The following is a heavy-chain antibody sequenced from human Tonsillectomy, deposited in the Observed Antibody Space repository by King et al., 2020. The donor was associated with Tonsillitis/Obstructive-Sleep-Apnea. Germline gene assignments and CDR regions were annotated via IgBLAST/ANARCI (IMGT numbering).Heavy chain of an antibody. D-gene: IGHD2-15*01. V-gene: IGHV3-30*04. J-gene: IGHJ4*01. CDR2: ISYDGSGK. CDR1: GFTFSSYP. Sequence: VQLVESGGGVVQPGRSLRLSCAASGFTFSSYPMHWVRQAPGKGLEWVAVISYDGSGKIYADSVKGRFTISRDSSKNTQYLQMNSLRVEDTALYYCASSDCRGGSCYYDNWGQGTLVTVSS. CDR3: ASSDCRGGSCYYDN.